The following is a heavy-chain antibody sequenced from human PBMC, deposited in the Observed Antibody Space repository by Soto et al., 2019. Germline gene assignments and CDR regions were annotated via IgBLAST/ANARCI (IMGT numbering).Heavy chain of an antibody. CDR2: ISYDGSNK. V-gene: IGHV3-30-3*01. CDR1: GFTFSNYA. J-gene: IGHJ4*02. D-gene: IGHD6-6*01. Sequence: GGSLRLSCAASGFTFSNYAMDWVRQAPGKGLEWVALISYDGSNKYYTDSVKGRFTISRDNSKNTLYLQMNSLRAEDTAVYYCAQAEGPSPLDYWGQGTLVTVSS. CDR3: AQAEGPSPLDY.